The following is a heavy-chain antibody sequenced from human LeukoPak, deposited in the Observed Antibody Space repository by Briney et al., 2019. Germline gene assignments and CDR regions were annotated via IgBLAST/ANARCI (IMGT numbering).Heavy chain of an antibody. D-gene: IGHD6-19*01. CDR2: MNPNSGNT. Sequence: ASVKVSCKASGYTFTSYDINWVRQATGQGLEWMGWMNPNSGNTGYAQKFQGRVTMTRNTSISTAYMELSSLRSEDTAVYYCARGGEGPGIAVTGHYYYYYYGMDVWGQGTTVTVSS. V-gene: IGHV1-8*01. CDR1: GYTFTSYD. J-gene: IGHJ6*02. CDR3: ARGGEGPGIAVTGHYYYYYYGMDV.